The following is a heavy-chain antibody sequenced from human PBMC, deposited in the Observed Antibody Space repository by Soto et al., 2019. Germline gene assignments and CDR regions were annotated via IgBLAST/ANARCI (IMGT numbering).Heavy chain of an antibody. CDR2: ISGSGGST. CDR3: AKHKWYSSSGGSFYYFDY. D-gene: IGHD6-13*01. V-gene: IGHV3-23*01. Sequence: GGSLRLSCAASGVTFSSYAMSWVRQAPGKGLEWVSAISGSGGSTYYADSVKGRFTISRDNSKNTLYLQMNSLRAEDTAVYYCAKHKWYSSSGGSFYYFDYWGQGTLVTVSS. CDR1: GVTFSSYA. J-gene: IGHJ4*02.